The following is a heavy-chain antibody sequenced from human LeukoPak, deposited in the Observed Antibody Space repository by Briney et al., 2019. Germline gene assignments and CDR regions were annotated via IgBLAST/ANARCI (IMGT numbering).Heavy chain of an antibody. D-gene: IGHD3-22*01. CDR2: INHSGST. CDR3: AREGSSGNRYYFDY. Sequence: SQTLSLTCAVYGGSLSGYYWSGIRQPPRKGLGWIGEINHSGSTNYNPSLKSRVTISVDTSKNQFSLKLSSVTAADTAVYYCAREGSSGNRYYFDYWGQGTLVTVSS. CDR1: GGSLSGYY. V-gene: IGHV4-34*01. J-gene: IGHJ4*02.